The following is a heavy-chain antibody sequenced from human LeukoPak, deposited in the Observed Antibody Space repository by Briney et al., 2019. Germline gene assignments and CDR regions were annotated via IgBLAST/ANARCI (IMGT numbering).Heavy chain of an antibody. CDR1: GYTFTIYG. J-gene: IGHJ4*02. CDR2: ISAYNGNT. V-gene: IGHV1-18*01. CDR3: AREASITMVRGVSLPTTGTADY. D-gene: IGHD3-10*01. Sequence: ASVKVSCKASGYTFTIYGISWVRQAPGQGLEWMGWISAYNGNTNYAQKLQGRVTMTTDTSTSTAYMELRSLRSDDTAVYYCAREASITMVRGVSLPTTGTADYWGQGTLVTVSS.